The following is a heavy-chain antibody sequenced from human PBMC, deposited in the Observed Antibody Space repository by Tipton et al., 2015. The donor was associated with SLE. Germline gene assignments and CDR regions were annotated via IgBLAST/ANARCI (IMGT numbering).Heavy chain of an antibody. J-gene: IGHJ4*02. CDR3: ARDISRYCSGGSCYSRPVYFDY. V-gene: IGHV4-34*01. CDR1: GGSFSGYD. CDR2: INESGST. D-gene: IGHD2-15*01. Sequence: LRLSCAVYGGSFSGYDWSWIRQPPGKGMEWIGEINESGSTNYKPSHKSRVTISVDTSKNQFSLKLSSVTAADTAVYYCARDISRYCSGGSCYSRPVYFDYWGQGTLVTVSS.